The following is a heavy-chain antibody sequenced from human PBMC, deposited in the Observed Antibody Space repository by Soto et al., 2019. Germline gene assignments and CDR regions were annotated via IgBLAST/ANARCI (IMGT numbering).Heavy chain of an antibody. V-gene: IGHV4-38-2*02. CDR2: IDYSGRT. CDR3: ARDLSSGYASYYFDY. J-gene: IGHJ4*02. CDR1: GYLISSGYY. Sequence: AETLSLTCSVSGYLISSGYYWGWVRQTPGKGLEGLGSIDYSGRTYKNPSLKSRVSASVDLSKNQFSLNLRSVTAADTAVYFCARDLSSGYASYYFDYWGQGTLVTVSS. D-gene: IGHD3-22*01.